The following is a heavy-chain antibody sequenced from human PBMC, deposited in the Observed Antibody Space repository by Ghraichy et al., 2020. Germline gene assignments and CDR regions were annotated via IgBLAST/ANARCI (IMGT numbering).Heavy chain of an antibody. Sequence: GGSLTLSCAASGFTFSSYAMNWVRQAPGKGLEWVSAVSGSGGSTYYADSVKGRFTISRDNSENTLYLQRSSRRAEDTAIYYCAKALVGATPFDYWGQGTLVPVSP. CDR2: VSGSGGST. V-gene: IGHV3-23*01. J-gene: IGHJ4*02. D-gene: IGHD1-26*01. CDR1: GFTFSSYA. CDR3: AKALVGATPFDY.